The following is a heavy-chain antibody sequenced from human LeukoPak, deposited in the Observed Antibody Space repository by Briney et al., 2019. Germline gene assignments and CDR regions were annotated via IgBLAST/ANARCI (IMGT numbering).Heavy chain of an antibody. CDR2: IYYNGDT. CDR3: AKTARVPYY. J-gene: IGHJ4*02. D-gene: IGHD3-16*01. V-gene: IGHV4-59*08. CDR1: GDSITSTY. Sequence: SETLSLTCTVSGDSITSTYWSWIRQPPGKGLEYLGYIYYNGDTNYNPSLRGRLTLSLDMSKNQFSLKLTSVTAADTDVYFCAKTARVPYYWGQGILVTVSS.